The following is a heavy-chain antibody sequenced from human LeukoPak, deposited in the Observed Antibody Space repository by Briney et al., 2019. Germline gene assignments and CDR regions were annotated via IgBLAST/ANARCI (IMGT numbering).Heavy chain of an antibody. Sequence: GGTLRLSCAASGFTFSSYGMSWVRQAPGKGLEWVSAISGSGGSTYYADSVKGRFTISRDNSKNTLYLQMNSLRAEDTAVYYCAKAPYDILTGYGANFDYWGQGTLVTVSS. D-gene: IGHD3-9*01. CDR2: ISGSGGST. J-gene: IGHJ4*02. CDR3: AKAPYDILTGYGANFDY. V-gene: IGHV3-23*01. CDR1: GFTFSSYG.